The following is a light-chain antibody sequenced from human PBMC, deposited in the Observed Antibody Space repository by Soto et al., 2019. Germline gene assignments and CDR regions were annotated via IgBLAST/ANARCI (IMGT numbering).Light chain of an antibody. J-gene: IGKJ1*01. Sequence: EIVLTQSPGNLSLSPGERATLSCRASQSVSSTYLAWYQQKPGQAPRLLIYDTSSRATGIPDRLSGGVSGTDFTLTISRLEPEDFAVYYCQQYGTSRSFGQGTKVEI. V-gene: IGKV3-20*01. CDR1: QSVSSTY. CDR3: QQYGTSRS. CDR2: DTS.